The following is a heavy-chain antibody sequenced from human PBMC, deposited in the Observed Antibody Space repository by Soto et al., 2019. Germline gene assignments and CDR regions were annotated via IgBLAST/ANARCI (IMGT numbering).Heavy chain of an antibody. Sequence: PSETLSLTCTVSGGSISSYYWSWIRQPPGKGLEWIGYIYYSGSTNYNPSLKSRVTISVDTSKNQFSLKLSSVTAADTAVYYCARDLRSGTVDYWGQGTLVTVS. D-gene: IGHD6-25*01. CDR3: ARDLRSGTVDY. CDR1: GGSISSYY. J-gene: IGHJ4*02. V-gene: IGHV4-59*12. CDR2: IYYSGST.